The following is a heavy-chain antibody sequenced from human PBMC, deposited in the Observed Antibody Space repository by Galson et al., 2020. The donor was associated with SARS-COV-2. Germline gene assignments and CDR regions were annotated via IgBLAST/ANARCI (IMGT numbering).Heavy chain of an antibody. V-gene: IGHV4-59*13. CDR2: IYYSGST. CDR1: GGSISSYY. J-gene: IGHJ6*02. D-gene: IGHD3-22*01. CDR3: AADMHYYDSSGYYSYGMDV. Sequence: SETLSLTCTVSGGSISSYYWSWIRQPPGKGLEWIGYIYYSGSTNYNPSLKSRVTISVDTSKNQFSLKLSSVTAADTAVYYCAADMHYYDSSGYYSYGMDVWGQGTTVTVSS.